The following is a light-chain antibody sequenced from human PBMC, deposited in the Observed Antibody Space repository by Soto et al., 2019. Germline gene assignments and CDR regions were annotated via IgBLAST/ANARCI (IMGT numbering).Light chain of an antibody. CDR2: GNS. CDR1: SSNIGAGYD. Sequence: QSVLTQPPSVSGAPGQRVTISCTGSSSNIGAGYDVHWYQQLPGTAPKLLIYGNSNRPSGVPDRFSGSKSGTSASLAITGLQAEDEADYYCQSYDSSWVFGGGTKLDRP. V-gene: IGLV1-40*01. CDR3: QSYDSSWV. J-gene: IGLJ3*02.